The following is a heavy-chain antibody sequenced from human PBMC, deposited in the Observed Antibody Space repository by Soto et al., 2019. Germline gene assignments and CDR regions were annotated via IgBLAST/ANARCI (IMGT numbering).Heavy chain of an antibody. CDR3: ARDTEYSRSSVDY. Sequence: QLQLVDSGGGVVQRGRSLRLSCAASGFTLSSYAMHWVRQAPGKGLEWVAVISYDGSNKYYADSVKGRFTISRDNSKNTLYLQMNSLRAEDTAVYYCARDTEYSRSSVDYWGQGTLVTVSS. CDR1: GFTLSSYA. J-gene: IGHJ4*02. V-gene: IGHV3-30-3*01. D-gene: IGHD6-6*01. CDR2: ISYDGSNK.